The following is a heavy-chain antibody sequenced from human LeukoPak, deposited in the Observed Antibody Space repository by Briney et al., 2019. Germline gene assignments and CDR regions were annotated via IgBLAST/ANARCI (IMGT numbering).Heavy chain of an antibody. CDR3: ARSGLFTMKVVVGVFDI. V-gene: IGHV1-2*02. Sequence: ASVKVSCKASGYTFTGYYMHWVRQAPGQGLEWMGWINPNSGGTNYAQKFQGRVTMTRDTSISTAYMELSRLRSDDTAVYYCARSGLFTMKVVVGVFDIWGQGTMVTVSS. CDR2: INPNSGGT. J-gene: IGHJ3*02. D-gene: IGHD3-22*01. CDR1: GYTFTGYY.